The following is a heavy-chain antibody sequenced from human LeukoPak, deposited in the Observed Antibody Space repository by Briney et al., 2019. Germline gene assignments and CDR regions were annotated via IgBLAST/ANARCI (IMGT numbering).Heavy chain of an antibody. CDR3: ARGGRWRWFDP. Sequence: PSETLSLTCAAYGGSFSGYYWSWIRQPPGKGLEWIGEINHSGSTNYNPSLKSRVTISVDTSKNQFSLKLSSVTAADTAVYYCARGGRWRWFDPWGQGTLVTVS. CDR2: INHSGST. D-gene: IGHD4-23*01. CDR1: GGSFSGYY. J-gene: IGHJ5*02. V-gene: IGHV4-34*01.